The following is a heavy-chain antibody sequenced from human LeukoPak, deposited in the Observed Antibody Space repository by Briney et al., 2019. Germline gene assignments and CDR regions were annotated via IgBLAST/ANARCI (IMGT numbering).Heavy chain of an antibody. CDR1: GFTFISYA. J-gene: IGHJ4*02. CDR2: ISYDGSNK. V-gene: IGHV3-30*01. CDR3: ARGHSSSSPKLAD. Sequence: GSLRLSCAASGFTFISYAMHWVRQAPGKGLEWVAVISYDGSNKYYADSVKGRFTISRDNSKNTLYLQMNSLRAEDTALYYCARGHSSSSPKLADWGQGTLVTVSS. D-gene: IGHD6-6*01.